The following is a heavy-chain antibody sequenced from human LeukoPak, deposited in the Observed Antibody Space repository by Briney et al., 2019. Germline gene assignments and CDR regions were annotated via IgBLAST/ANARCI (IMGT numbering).Heavy chain of an antibody. J-gene: IGHJ5*02. CDR1: GASIRISNYY. CDR3: ARETAHYYDTSRGWFDP. D-gene: IGHD3-22*01. V-gene: IGHV4-61*01. Sequence: PSETLSLTCTVSGASIRISNYYWGWIRQPPGKGLEWIGYIYYSGTTNYNPSLKSRVTISVDTSKNQFSLKLSSVTAADTAVYYCARETAHYYDTSRGWFDPWGQGTLVTVSS. CDR2: IYYSGTT.